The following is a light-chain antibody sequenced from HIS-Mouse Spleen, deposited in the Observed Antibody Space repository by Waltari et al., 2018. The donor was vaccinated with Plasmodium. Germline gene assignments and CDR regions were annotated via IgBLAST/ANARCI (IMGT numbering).Light chain of an antibody. CDR1: SSDVGSYNL. Sequence: QSALTQPASVSGSPGQSITISCTGTSSDVGSYNLVSWYQQHPGKAPKLRSYEGSKRPSGVSKLFSGSKSGNTASLTISGLQAEDEADYYCCSYAGSSTYVFGTGTKVTVL. CDR2: EGS. J-gene: IGLJ1*01. V-gene: IGLV2-23*01. CDR3: CSYAGSSTYV.